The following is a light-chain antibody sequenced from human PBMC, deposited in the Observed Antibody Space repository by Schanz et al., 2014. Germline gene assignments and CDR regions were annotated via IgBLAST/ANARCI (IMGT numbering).Light chain of an antibody. CDR2: DVS. CDR3: SSYAGSNNFCV. V-gene: IGLV2-11*01. CDR1: SSDLGAYPY. J-gene: IGLJ1*01. Sequence: QSALTQPRSVSGSPGQSVTISCTGTSSDLGAYPYVSWYQHHPGKAPKVMIFDVSKRPSGVPDRFSGSKSGNTASLTVSGLQAEDEADYYCSSYAGSNNFCVFGTGTKLTVL.